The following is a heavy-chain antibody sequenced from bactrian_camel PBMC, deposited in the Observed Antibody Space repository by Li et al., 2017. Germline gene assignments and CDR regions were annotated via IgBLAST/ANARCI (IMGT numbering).Heavy chain of an antibody. V-gene: IGHV3S57*01. D-gene: IGHD6*01. CDR1: GFTSSSVY. CDR3: AADGVNLQLARGYSY. CDR2: IDTTGSA. J-gene: IGHJ4*01. Sequence: HVQLVESGGGSAQAGESLRLSCAASGFTSSSVYMAWFRQAPGKEREGVAAIDTTGSATYTYAVQGRFTISKDNAKNTLYLQMNSLKVEDTAMYYCAADGVNLQLARGYSYWGQGTQVTVS.